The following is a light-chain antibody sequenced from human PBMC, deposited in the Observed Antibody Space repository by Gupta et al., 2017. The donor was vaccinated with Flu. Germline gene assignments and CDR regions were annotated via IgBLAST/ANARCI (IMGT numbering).Light chain of an antibody. J-gene: IGLJ1*01. CDR3: NSRDSSSPHYV. CDR1: SLRGYY. Sequence: GQSVRNTSQGDSLRGYYASWYQQKPGQAPVLVIYGKNNRPSGIPDRFSGSSSGSTASLTITGAQAEDEADYYCNSRDSSSPHYVFGTGTKVTVL. CDR2: GKN. V-gene: IGLV3-19*01.